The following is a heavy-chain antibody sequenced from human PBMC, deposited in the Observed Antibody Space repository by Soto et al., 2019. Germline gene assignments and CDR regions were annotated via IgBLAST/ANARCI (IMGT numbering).Heavy chain of an antibody. J-gene: IGHJ3*01. CDR2: ISGDGSST. CDR1: EFTFRSYW. V-gene: IGHV3-74*01. CDR3: ARRLPGTYGYFDL. D-gene: IGHD1-7*01. Sequence: EVQLVDSGGGLVQPGGSLRLSCAASEFTFRSYWMHWVRQSPGKGLVWVSSISGDGSSTTYADSVRGRFTISRDNAKNTVYLQMYSLRAEDTAVYYCARRLPGTYGYFDLWGQGTMVIVSS.